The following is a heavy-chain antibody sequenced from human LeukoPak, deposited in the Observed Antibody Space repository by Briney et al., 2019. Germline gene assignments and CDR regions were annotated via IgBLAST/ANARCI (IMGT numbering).Heavy chain of an antibody. Sequence: SETLSLTCAVSLGSISSGKWWAWVRQSPGKGLEWIGENYLNGTHNYNPSLKSRVTISADSFKNHLSLKLTSVTAADTAVYYCATAPILRGEGGEHYKYGMDVWGQGTTVIVSS. CDR3: ATAPILRGEGGEHYKYGMDV. J-gene: IGHJ6*02. CDR2: NYLNGTH. V-gene: IGHV4-4*02. D-gene: IGHD2-2*02. CDR1: LGSISSGKW.